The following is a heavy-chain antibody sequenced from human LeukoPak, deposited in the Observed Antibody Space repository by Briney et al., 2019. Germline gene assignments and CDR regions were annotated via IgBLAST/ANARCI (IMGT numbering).Heavy chain of an antibody. CDR2: ITGSGGST. CDR3: AKVKAKSNYIYYYMDV. J-gene: IGHJ6*03. V-gene: IGHV3-23*01. Sequence: GGSLRLSCAASGFTFSNYAMSWVRQAPGKGLEWLSAITGSGGSTNYADSVKDRFTISRDNSKNTLFLQMNRLRAEDTAVYYCAKVKAKSNYIYYYMDVWGKGTTVTVSS. D-gene: IGHD4-11*01. CDR1: GFTFSNYA.